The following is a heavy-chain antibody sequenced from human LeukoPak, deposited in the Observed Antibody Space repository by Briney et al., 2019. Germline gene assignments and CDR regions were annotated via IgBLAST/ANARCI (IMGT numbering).Heavy chain of an antibody. Sequence: PSETLSLTCTVSGGSISSYYWGWIRQPPGKGLEWIGSIYYSGSTYYNASLKSRVTISVDTSKTQFSLKLSSVTAADTAVYYCARTWIPVPFDYWGQGTLVTVSS. CDR2: IYYSGST. CDR3: ARTWIPVPFDY. D-gene: IGHD5-18*01. J-gene: IGHJ4*02. V-gene: IGHV4-39*01. CDR1: GGSISSYY.